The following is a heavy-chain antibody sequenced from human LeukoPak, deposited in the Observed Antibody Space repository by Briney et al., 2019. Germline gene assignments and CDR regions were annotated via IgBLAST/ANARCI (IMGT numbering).Heavy chain of an antibody. V-gene: IGHV3-23*01. J-gene: IGHJ4*02. CDR1: GFTFSSYA. CDR2: ISGSGGST. D-gene: IGHD5-24*01. CDR3: ARAPDRGWLQFPFDY. Sequence: GGSLRLSCAASGFTFSSYAMSWVRQAPGKGLEWVSAISGSGGSTYYADSVKGRFTISRDNAKNSLYLQMNSLRAEDTAVYYCARAPDRGWLQFPFDYWGQGTLVTVSS.